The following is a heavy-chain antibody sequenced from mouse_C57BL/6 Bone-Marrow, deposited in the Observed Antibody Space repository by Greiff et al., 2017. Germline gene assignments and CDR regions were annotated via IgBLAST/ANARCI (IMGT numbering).Heavy chain of an antibody. V-gene: IGHV3-6*01. CDR1: GYSITSGYY. D-gene: IGHD2-1*01. Sequence: EVQLQESGPGLVKPSQSLSLTCSVTGYSITSGYYWNWIRQFPGNKLEWMGYISYDGSNNYNPSLKNRISITRDTSKNQFLLKLNSVTTEDTSTYYCAREGNYPYYFDYWGQGTTLTVSS. CDR2: ISYDGSN. CDR3: AREGNYPYYFDY. J-gene: IGHJ2*01.